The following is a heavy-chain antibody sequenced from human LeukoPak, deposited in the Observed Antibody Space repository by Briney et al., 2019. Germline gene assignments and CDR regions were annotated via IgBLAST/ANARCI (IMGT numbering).Heavy chain of an antibody. Sequence: AETLSLTCTVSGGSISSYYWSWIRQPPGKGLEWIGYIYYTGSTNYNPSLKSRVTIPVDTSKNQFSLKLSSVTAANTAVYDCARVPYYYDSGGYHYYFDYWGPGTVVTVSS. V-gene: IGHV4-59*01. D-gene: IGHD3-22*01. CDR2: IYYTGST. J-gene: IGHJ4*02. CDR3: ARVPYYYDSGGYHYYFDY. CDR1: GGSISSYY.